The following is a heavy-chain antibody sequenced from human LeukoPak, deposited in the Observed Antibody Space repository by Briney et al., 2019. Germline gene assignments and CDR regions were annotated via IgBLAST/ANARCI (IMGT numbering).Heavy chain of an antibody. J-gene: IGHJ3*02. CDR2: INTNTGNP. D-gene: IGHD2-2*01. Sequence: GASVKVSCKASEYTFTSYAINWVRQAPGQGLEWMGWINTNTGNPTYAQGFTGRFVFSLDTSVSTAYLQISSLKAEDTAVYYCARMGPGLQRDYCSNTKCHGPFDIWGQGTMVTVSS. CDR3: ARMGPGLQRDYCSNTKCHGPFDI. CDR1: EYTFTSYA. V-gene: IGHV7-4-1*02.